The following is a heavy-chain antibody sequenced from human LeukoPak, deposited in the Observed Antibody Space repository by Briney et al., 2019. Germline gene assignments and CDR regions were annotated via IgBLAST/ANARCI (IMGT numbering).Heavy chain of an antibody. CDR3: AARDFWSGPASDY. CDR1: GFTFSSYG. Sequence: GGSLRLSCAASGFTFSSYGTHWVRQAPGKGLEWVAFIRYDGSEKYYAGSVKGRFTISRDNSKNTLYLQMNSLRVEDTAVYYCAARDFWSGPASDYWGQGTLVTVSS. V-gene: IGHV3-30*02. CDR2: IRYDGSEK. J-gene: IGHJ4*02. D-gene: IGHD3-3*01.